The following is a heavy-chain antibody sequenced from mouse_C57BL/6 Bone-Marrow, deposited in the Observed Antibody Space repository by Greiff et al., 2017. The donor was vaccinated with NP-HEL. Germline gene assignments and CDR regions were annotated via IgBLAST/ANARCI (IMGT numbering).Heavy chain of an antibody. CDR1: GYTFTSYD. Sequence: VQLQQSGPELVKPGASVKLSCKASGYTFTSYDINWVKQRPGQGLEWIGWIYPRDGSTKYNEKFKGKATLTVDTSSSTAYMELHSLTSEDSAVYFCASLYYGNYKPAWFAYWGQGTLVTVSA. CDR2: IYPRDGST. CDR3: ASLYYGNYKPAWFAY. V-gene: IGHV1-85*01. J-gene: IGHJ3*01. D-gene: IGHD2-1*01.